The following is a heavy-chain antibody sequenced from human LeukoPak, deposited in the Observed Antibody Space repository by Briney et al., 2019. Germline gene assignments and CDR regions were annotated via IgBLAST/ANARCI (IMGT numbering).Heavy chain of an antibody. CDR1: GGSISSGSYY. Sequence: SETLSLTCTVSGGSISSGSYYWSWIRQPAGKGLEWIGRIYTSGSTNYNPSLKSRVTISLDTSKNQFSLKLSSVTAADTAVYYCASGGSGSYLLDYWGQGTLVTVSS. J-gene: IGHJ4*02. D-gene: IGHD3-10*01. CDR2: IYTSGST. CDR3: ASGGSGSYLLDY. V-gene: IGHV4-61*02.